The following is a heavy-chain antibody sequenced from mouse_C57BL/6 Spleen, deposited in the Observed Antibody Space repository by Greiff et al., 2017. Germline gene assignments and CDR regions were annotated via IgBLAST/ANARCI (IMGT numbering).Heavy chain of an antibody. D-gene: IGHD2-3*01. Sequence: QVQLNESGAELARPGASVKLSCKASGYTFTSYGISWVKQRTGQGLEWIGEIYPRSGNTYSNEKFKGKATLTADKSSSTAYLELRRLTSEDSAVYFCASGGGYSFAYWGQGTLVTVSA. CDR1: GYTFTSYG. CDR3: ASGGGYSFAY. V-gene: IGHV1-81*01. J-gene: IGHJ3*01. CDR2: IYPRSGNT.